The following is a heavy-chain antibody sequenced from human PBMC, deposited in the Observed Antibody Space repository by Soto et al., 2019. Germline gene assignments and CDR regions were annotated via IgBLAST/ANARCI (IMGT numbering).Heavy chain of an antibody. J-gene: IGHJ4*02. CDR3: ASRRYYDSSGYSSPAEFDY. D-gene: IGHD3-22*01. V-gene: IGHV4-31*03. Sequence: PSETLSLTCTVSGGSISSGGYYWSWIRQHPGKGLEWIGYIYYSGSTYYNPSLKSRVTISVDTSKNQFSLKLSSVTAADTAVYYCASRRYYDSSGYSSPAEFDYWGQGTLVTVSS. CDR2: IYYSGST. CDR1: GGSISSGGYY.